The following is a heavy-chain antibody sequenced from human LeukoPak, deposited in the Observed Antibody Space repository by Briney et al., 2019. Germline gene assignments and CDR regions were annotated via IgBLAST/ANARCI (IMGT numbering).Heavy chain of an antibody. CDR1: GFTFSSYA. J-gene: IGHJ4*02. Sequence: PGGSLRLSCAASGFTFSSYATSWVRQAPGKGLEWVSAISGSGGSTYYADSVKGRFTISRDNSKNTLYLQMNSLRAEDTAVYYCAKGRSYRPYYFDYWGQGTLVTVSS. CDR2: ISGSGGST. CDR3: AKGRSYRPYYFDY. V-gene: IGHV3-23*01. D-gene: IGHD3-16*02.